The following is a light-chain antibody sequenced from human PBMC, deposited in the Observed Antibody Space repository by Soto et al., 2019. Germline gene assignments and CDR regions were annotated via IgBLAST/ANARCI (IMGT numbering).Light chain of an antibody. CDR2: EVS. Sequence: QSALTQPASVSGSPGQSITISCTGTSSDVGSYKYVSWYQHYPGKAPKLIIYEVSNRPSGVSDRFSGSKSGNTASLTISGLQAEDEADYYCISYTTSSTVLFSGGTKVTVL. V-gene: IGLV2-14*01. J-gene: IGLJ2*01. CDR3: ISYTTSSTVL. CDR1: SSDVGSYKY.